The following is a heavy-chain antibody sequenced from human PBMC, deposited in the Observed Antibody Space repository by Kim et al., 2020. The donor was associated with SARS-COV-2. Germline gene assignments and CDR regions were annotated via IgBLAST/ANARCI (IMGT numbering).Heavy chain of an antibody. CDR3: AKVVEYRSGWLDY. J-gene: IGHJ4*02. D-gene: IGHD6-19*01. CDR1: GFTFSSYG. Sequence: GGSLRLSCAASGFTFSSYGMHWVRQAPGKGLEWVAVIWYDGSNKYYADSVKGRFTISRDNSKNTLYLQMNSLRAEDTAVYYCAKVVEYRSGWLDYWGQGTLVTVSS. V-gene: IGHV3-33*06. CDR2: IWYDGSNK.